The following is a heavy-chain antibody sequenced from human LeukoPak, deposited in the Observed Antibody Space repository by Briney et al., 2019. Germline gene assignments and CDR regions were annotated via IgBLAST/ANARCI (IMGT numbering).Heavy chain of an antibody. J-gene: IGHJ4*02. CDR1: GFTFSSYS. CDR3: ATDRGWRTSGYYLYYFEY. CDR2: ISGSSSTI. Sequence: PGGSLRLSCAASGFTFSSYSMNWVRQAPGKGLEWVSYISGSSSTIYYADSVKGRFTISRDNTMNSLYLQMSSLRAEDTAVYYCATDRGWRTSGYYLYYFEYWGQGTLVTYSS. D-gene: IGHD3-3*01. V-gene: IGHV3-48*04.